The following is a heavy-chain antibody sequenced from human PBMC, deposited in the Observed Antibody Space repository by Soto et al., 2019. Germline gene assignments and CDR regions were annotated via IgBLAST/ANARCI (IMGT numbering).Heavy chain of an antibody. V-gene: IGHV3-64*01. CDR1: GLTFVGLS. J-gene: IGHJ3*02. CDR2: ISASGDTT. D-gene: IGHD3-10*01. CDR3: ASLISRGGAFDI. Sequence: GGPLRPSWAALGLTFVGLSIPWVRQAPGEGLECVSAISASGDTTYYANSVKGRFIISRDNSKNTLYLQMGSLRAEDMAVYYCASLISRGGAFDIWGQGTMVTVSS.